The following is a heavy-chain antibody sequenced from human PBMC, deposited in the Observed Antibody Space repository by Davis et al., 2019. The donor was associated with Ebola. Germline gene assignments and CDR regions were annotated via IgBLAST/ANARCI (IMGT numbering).Heavy chain of an antibody. D-gene: IGHD4-17*01. J-gene: IGHJ6*02. CDR1: GGTFSSYA. CDR3: ARGDYGDYVIDYYGMDV. CDR2: IIPILGIA. Sequence: SVKVSCKASGGTFSSYAISWVRQAPGQGLEWMGRIIPILGIANYAQKFQGRVTITADKSTSTAYMELSSLRSDDTAVYYCARGDYGDYVIDYYGMDVWGQGTTVTVSS. V-gene: IGHV1-69*04.